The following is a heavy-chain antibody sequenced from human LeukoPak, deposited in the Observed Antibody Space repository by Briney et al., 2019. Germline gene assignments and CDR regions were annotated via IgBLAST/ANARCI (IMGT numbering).Heavy chain of an antibody. Sequence: LEASVKVSCKASGYTFTGYHMHWVRQAPGQGLEWMAWINPNSGGTNYAQKFQGRVTVTRDTSISTAYMELSRLRSDDTAVYCCAREGLSGYYFDYWGQGTLVTVSS. V-gene: IGHV1-2*03. J-gene: IGHJ4*02. D-gene: IGHD3-22*01. CDR3: AREGLSGYYFDY. CDR1: GYTFTGYH. CDR2: INPNSGGT.